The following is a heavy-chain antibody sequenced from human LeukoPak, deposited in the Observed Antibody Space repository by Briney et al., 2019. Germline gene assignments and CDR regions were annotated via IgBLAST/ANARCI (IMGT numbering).Heavy chain of an antibody. CDR3: ARDAPPEYYDFWSGYYDAFDI. J-gene: IGHJ3*02. V-gene: IGHV1-69*13. Sequence: GASVKVSCKASGGTFSSYAISWVRQAPGQGLEWMGGISPIFGTANYAQKFQDRVTITADESTSTAYMELSSLRSEDTAVYYCARDAPPEYYDFWSGYYDAFDIWGQGTMVTVSS. D-gene: IGHD3-3*01. CDR2: ISPIFGTA. CDR1: GGTFSSYA.